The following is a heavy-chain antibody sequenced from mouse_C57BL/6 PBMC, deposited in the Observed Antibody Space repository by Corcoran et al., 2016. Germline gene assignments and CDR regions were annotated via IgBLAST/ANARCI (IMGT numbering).Heavy chain of an antibody. Sequence: QIQLVQSGPELKKPGETVKISCKASGYTFPTYGLSWVKQAPGKGLKWMGWINTYSGVPTYADDFKGRFAFSLETSASTAYLQINNLKNEDTATYFCARAATVVANWYFDVWGTGITVTVSS. CDR2: INTYSGVP. V-gene: IGHV9-3*01. CDR1: GYTFPTYG. CDR3: ARAATVVANWYFDV. D-gene: IGHD1-1*01. J-gene: IGHJ1*03.